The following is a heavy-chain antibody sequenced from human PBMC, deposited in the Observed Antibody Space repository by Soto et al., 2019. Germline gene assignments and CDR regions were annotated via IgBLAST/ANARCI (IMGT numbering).Heavy chain of an antibody. CDR2: ITSGGRT. J-gene: IGHJ6*02. CDR3: AKGYYGMDV. CDR1: GFPFSSYA. Sequence: PGGSLRLSCASSGFPFSSYAMTWVRQAPGKGLEWVSAITSGGRTNYADSVKGRFTISRDNSKNTLYLQMNSLRAEDTAVYYCAKGYYGMDVWGQGTTVTVSS. V-gene: IGHV3-23*01.